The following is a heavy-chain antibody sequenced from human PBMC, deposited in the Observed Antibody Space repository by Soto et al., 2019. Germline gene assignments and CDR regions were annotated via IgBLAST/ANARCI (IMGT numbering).Heavy chain of an antibody. CDR2: IKTDGSST. CDR1: GFTFSSYW. Sequence: EVQLVESGGALVQPGGSLRLSCAASGFTFSSYWMHWVRQVPGEGLVWVSRIKTDGSSTSYSDSVKGRFTISRDNAKNTMYLQMNSLGADDTAVYYCARVGVGHYEFDYWGQGTLVTVSS. D-gene: IGHD3-16*01. CDR3: ARVGVGHYEFDY. J-gene: IGHJ4*02. V-gene: IGHV3-74*01.